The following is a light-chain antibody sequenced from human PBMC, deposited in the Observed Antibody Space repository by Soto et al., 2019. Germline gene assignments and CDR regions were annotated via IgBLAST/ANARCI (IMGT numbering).Light chain of an antibody. CDR3: QQYGSSTLT. CDR1: QRVSSGY. Sequence: IVLTQSPGTLSLSPGERATLSCRASQRVSSGYLAWYQQKPGQAPRLIIYGASNRATGIPDRFSGSGSGTDGTITISRLEKEDFAVYYCQQYGSSTLTFGQGTKVDIK. CDR2: GAS. V-gene: IGKV3-20*01. J-gene: IGKJ1*01.